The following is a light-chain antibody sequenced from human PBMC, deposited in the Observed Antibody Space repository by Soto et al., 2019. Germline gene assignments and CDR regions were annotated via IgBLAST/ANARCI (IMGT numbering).Light chain of an antibody. Sequence: DIQMTQSPSSVSASVGDRVTITCRASQGITTWLVWYQQKPGEAPKLLVYAASTLQTGVPSRFSGSGSGTEFSLTISSLQPEDSATYFCQHANSLPFTFGPGTKVHV. CDR1: QGITTW. CDR2: AAS. V-gene: IGKV1D-12*01. CDR3: QHANSLPFT. J-gene: IGKJ3*01.